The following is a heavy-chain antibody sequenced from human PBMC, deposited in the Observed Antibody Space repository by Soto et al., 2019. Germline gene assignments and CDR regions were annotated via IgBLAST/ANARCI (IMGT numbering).Heavy chain of an antibody. CDR2: IIPIFGTS. D-gene: IGHD1-26*01. CDR1: GGTFSSYA. CDR3: ARTVVGATAYYGMDV. Sequence: QVQLVQSGAEVKKPGSSVKVSCKASGGTFSSYAISWVRQAPGQGLEWMGGIIPIFGTSNYAQKVQGRVTITADDSTSTAYMELSSLRSEDTAVYYCARTVVGATAYYGMDVWGQGTTVTVSS. V-gene: IGHV1-69*01. J-gene: IGHJ6*02.